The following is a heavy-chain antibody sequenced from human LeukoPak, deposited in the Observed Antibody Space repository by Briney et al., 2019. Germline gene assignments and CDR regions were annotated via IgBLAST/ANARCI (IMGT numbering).Heavy chain of an antibody. V-gene: IGHV3-30*18. CDR1: GFTFSSYG. J-gene: IGHJ4*02. D-gene: IGHD3-22*01. Sequence: PGGSLTLSCAASGFTFSSYGMHWVRQAPGKGLEWVAVISYDGSNKYYADSVKGRFTISRDNSKNTLYLQMNSLRAEDTAVYYCAKPYYYDSSGYYPYDYWGQGTLVTVSS. CDR2: ISYDGSNK. CDR3: AKPYYYDSSGYYPYDY.